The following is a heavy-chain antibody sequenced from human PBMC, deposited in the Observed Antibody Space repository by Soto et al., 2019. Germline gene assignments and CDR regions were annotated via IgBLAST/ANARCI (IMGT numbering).Heavy chain of an antibody. Sequence: QVQLVQSGAEVKKPGSSVKVSCKASGGTFSSYAISWVRQAPGQGLEWMGGIIPIFGTANYAQKFQGRVTITAEESTSTDYMELSSLRSEDTVVYYCAGEGGYCSSTGCYREGWFDPWGQGTLVTVSS. CDR2: IIPIFGTA. V-gene: IGHV1-69*01. J-gene: IGHJ5*02. CDR3: AGEGGYCSSTGCYREGWFDP. D-gene: IGHD2-2*03. CDR1: GGTFSSYA.